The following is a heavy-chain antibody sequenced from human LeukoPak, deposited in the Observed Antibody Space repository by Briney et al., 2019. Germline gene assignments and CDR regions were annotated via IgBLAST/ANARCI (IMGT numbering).Heavy chain of an antibody. CDR1: GGSISSYY. CDR2: IYYSGST. CDR3: ARLYEYYDMIWVTYYFDY. V-gene: IGHV4-59*08. D-gene: IGHD3-9*01. J-gene: IGHJ4*02. Sequence: PSVTLSLTCTVSGGSISSYYWSWLRQPPGKGLEGIGYIYYSGSTNYNPSLKSRVTISVDTSKNQFSLKLSSVTAADTAVYYCARLYEYYDMIWVTYYFDYWGQGTLVTVSS.